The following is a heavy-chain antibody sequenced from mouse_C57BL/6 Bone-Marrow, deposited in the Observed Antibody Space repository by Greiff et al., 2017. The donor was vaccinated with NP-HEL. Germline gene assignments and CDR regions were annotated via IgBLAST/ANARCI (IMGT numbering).Heavy chain of an antibody. D-gene: IGHD1-1*01. CDR3: ARWITTVGAGDYFDY. CDR1: GYSFTSYY. CDR2: IYPGGGYT. J-gene: IGHJ2*01. V-gene: IGHV1-63*01. Sequence: QVQLQQSGPELVKPGASVKISCKASGYSFTSYYIHWVKQRPGHGLEWIGDIYPGGGYTNYNEKFKGKATLTADKSSSTAYMQFSSLTSEDSAIYYCARWITTVGAGDYFDYWGQGTTLTVSS.